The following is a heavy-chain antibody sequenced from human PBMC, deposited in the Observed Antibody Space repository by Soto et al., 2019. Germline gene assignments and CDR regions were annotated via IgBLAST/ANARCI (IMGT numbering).Heavy chain of an antibody. CDR2: IYSGGST. D-gene: IGHD6-13*01. Sequence: GGSLRLSCAASGFTVSSNYMSWVRQAPGKGLEWVSVIYSGGSTYYADSVKGLFTISRHNSKNTRYLQMNSLRAEDTAVYYCCGIAAAGTVGAFDIWGQGTMVTVSS. J-gene: IGHJ3*02. V-gene: IGHV3-53*04. CDR1: GFTVSSNY. CDR3: CGIAAAGTVGAFDI.